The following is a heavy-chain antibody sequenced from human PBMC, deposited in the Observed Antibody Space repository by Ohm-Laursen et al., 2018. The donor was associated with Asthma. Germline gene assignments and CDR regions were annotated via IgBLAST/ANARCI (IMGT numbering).Heavy chain of an antibody. J-gene: IGHJ4*02. V-gene: IGHV4-61*01. Sequence: SQTLSLTCTVSGGSVSSGSYYWSWIRQPPGKGLEWIGYIYYSGSTNYNPSLKSRVTISVDTSKNQFSLKLSSVTAADTAVYYCARDDGTSSWGQGTLVTVSS. D-gene: IGHD2-2*01. CDR2: IYYSGST. CDR1: GGSVSSGSYY. CDR3: ARDDGTSS.